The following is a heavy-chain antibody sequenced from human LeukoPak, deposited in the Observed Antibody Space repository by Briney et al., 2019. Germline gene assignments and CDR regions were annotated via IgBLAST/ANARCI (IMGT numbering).Heavy chain of an antibody. CDR2: IFGSGIDT. CDR3: AKDQKGSGSSWPHDY. J-gene: IGHJ4*02. V-gene: IGHV3-23*01. CDR1: GFTFTSYA. D-gene: IGHD6-13*01. Sequence: PGESLRLSCAASGFTFTSYATSWVRQAPGKGLEWVSSIFGSGIDTQYADSVKGRFTISRDNSKNTLYLQMNSLRAEDTAVYYCAKDQKGSGSSWPHDYWGQGTLVTVSS.